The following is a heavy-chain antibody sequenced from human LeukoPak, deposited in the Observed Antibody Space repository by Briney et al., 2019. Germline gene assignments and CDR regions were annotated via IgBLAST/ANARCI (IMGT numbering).Heavy chain of an antibody. Sequence: SETLSLTCAVYGGSFSGYYWNWIRQPPGKGLEWIGEINPTGSPNYNPSLKSRVTISVDTSKSQFSLSLSSVTAADTAVYYCARERRGYCSSISCYYFDYWGQGTLVTVSS. CDR2: INPTGSP. V-gene: IGHV4-34*01. CDR1: GGSFSGYY. CDR3: ARERRGYCSSISCYYFDY. J-gene: IGHJ4*02. D-gene: IGHD2-2*01.